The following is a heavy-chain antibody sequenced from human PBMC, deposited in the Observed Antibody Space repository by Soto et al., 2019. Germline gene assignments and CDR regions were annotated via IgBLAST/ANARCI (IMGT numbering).Heavy chain of an antibody. Sequence: GGSLRLSCAASGFAFSGSTLHWVRQASGKGLEWLGRVRNKDNNYATAYAASVKGRFTISRDDSKNTAYLQMNSLKAEDTAVYYCTGPFRPGNHQGLDVWGQGTTVTVSS. V-gene: IGHV3-73*01. CDR1: GFAFSGST. D-gene: IGHD3-10*01. J-gene: IGHJ6*02. CDR3: TGPFRPGNHQGLDV. CDR2: VRNKDNNYAT.